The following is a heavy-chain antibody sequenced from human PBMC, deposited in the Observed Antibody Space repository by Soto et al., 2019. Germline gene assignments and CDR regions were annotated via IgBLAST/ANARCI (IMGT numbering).Heavy chain of an antibody. V-gene: IGHV1-8*01. CDR2: MNAKSGDT. Sequence: QAHLEQSGAEVKRPGASVKVSCKASGYTFSDFDINWLRQASGQGPEWMGWMNAKSGDTFFAQRFQGKFNLTWDTSLSTAPMEVGSLTSDDTTMYYCARGNPFNYAGFDVWGQGTTVAVSS. CDR3: ARGNPFNYAGFDV. J-gene: IGHJ6*02. CDR1: GYTFSDFD. D-gene: IGHD3-16*01.